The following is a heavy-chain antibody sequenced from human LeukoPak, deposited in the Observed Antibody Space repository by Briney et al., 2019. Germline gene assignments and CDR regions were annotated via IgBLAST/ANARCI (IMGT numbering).Heavy chain of an antibody. J-gene: IGHJ4*02. D-gene: IGHD3-22*01. CDR2: INPNSGGT. Sequence: ASVKVSCTASGYTFTSYGISWVRQAPGQGLEWMGWINPNSGGTNYAQKFQGWVTMTRDTSISTAYMELSRLRSDDTAVYYCARDREDGSSGYYYFDYWGQGTLVTVSS. CDR1: GYTFTSYG. V-gene: IGHV1-2*04. CDR3: ARDREDGSSGYYYFDY.